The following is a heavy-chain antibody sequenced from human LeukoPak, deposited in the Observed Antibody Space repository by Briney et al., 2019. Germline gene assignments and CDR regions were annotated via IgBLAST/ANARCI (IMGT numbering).Heavy chain of an antibody. V-gene: IGHV3-66*01. J-gene: IGHJ3*02. CDR3: AYWYYDSSGYPANAFDI. Sequence: GSLRLSCAASGFTVSSNYMSWVRQAPGKGLEWVSVIYSGGSTYHADSVKGRFTISRDNSKNTLYLQMNSLRAEDTAVYYCAYWYYDSSGYPANAFDIWGQGTMVTVSS. CDR1: GFTVSSNY. CDR2: IYSGGST. D-gene: IGHD3-22*01.